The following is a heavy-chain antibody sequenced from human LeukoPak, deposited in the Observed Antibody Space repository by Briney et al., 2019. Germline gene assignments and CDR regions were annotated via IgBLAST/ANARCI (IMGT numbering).Heavy chain of an antibody. CDR2: IYPSGGST. V-gene: IGHV1-46*01. J-gene: IGHJ6*03. Sequence: ASVKVSCKASGYTFTSYYIHWVRQAPGQGPEWMGIIYPSGGSTTYAQKFQGRVTITADKSTSTAYMELSSLRSEDTAVYYCARDSSGYYYYYMDVWGKGTTVTVSS. CDR3: ARDSSGYYYYYMDV. CDR1: GYTFTSYY.